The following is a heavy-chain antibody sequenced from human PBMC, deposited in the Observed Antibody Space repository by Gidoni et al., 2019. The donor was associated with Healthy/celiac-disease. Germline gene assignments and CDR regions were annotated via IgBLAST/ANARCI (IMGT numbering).Heavy chain of an antibody. V-gene: IGHV3-23*01. D-gene: IGHD2-2*02. J-gene: IGHJ6*02. CDR1: GFTFSSYA. CDR2: ISGSGGST. Sequence: EVQLLESGGGLVQPGGSLRLSCAASGFTFSSYAMSWVRQAPGKVLEWVSAISGSGGSTYYADSVKGRFTISRDNSKNTLYLQMNSLRAEDTAVYYCAKANCSSTSCYIGVYYYYYYGMDVWGQGTTVTVSS. CDR3: AKANCSSTSCYIGVYYYYYYGMDV.